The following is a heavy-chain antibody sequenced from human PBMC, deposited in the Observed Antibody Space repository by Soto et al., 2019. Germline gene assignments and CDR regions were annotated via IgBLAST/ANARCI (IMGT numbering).Heavy chain of an antibody. CDR3: TTVLEYFTTCRVC. V-gene: IGHV3-15*01. Sequence: GGALRLSCAASGLSFTNACSWVRQSPWKWLEWFCLIKSKVDGATTYYAAPVKVRVTISRGDSKYTLYLQINSLKTDNTAVYYCTTVLEYFTTCRVCWGQGTLVTVSS. CDR1: GLSFTNAC. D-gene: IGHD3-9*01. J-gene: IGHJ4*02. CDR2: IKSKVDGATT.